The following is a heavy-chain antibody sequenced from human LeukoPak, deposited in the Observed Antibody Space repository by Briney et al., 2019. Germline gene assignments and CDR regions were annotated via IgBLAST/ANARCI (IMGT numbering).Heavy chain of an antibody. CDR3: ARSRNYYDSSGYYFPYYYYMDV. CDR2: IYYSGDT. CDR1: SGSISSSGYH. J-gene: IGHJ6*03. V-gene: IGHV4-39*01. D-gene: IGHD3-22*01. Sequence: SETLSLTCTVSSGSISSSGYHWGWIRQPPGKGLEWAGSIYYSGDTYYNPSLETRVSMSVDTSKNQFSLKLSSVTAADTAVYYCARSRNYYDSSGYYFPYYYYMDVWGKGTTVTVSS.